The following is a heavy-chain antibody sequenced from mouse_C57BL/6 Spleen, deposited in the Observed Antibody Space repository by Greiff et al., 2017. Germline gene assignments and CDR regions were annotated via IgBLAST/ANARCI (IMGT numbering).Heavy chain of an antibody. V-gene: IGHV1-55*01. CDR1: GYTFTSYW. J-gene: IGHJ2*01. Sequence: QVQLQQPGAELVKPGASVKMSCKASGYTFTSYWITWVKQRPGQGLEWIGDIYPGSGSTNYNEKFKSKATLTVDTSSSTAYMQLSSLTSEDSAVYYCARVGITTVVFDYWGQGTTLTVSS. CDR2: IYPGSGST. CDR3: ARVGITTVVFDY. D-gene: IGHD1-1*01.